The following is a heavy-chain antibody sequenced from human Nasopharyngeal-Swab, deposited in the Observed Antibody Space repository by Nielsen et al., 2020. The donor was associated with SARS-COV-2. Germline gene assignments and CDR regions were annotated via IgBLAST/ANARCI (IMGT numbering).Heavy chain of an antibody. D-gene: IGHD6-13*01. V-gene: IGHV3-53*01. CDR1: GFSVSYNY. Sequence: GGSPRLSCEVSGFSVSYNYMSWVRQAPGKGLEWVAVIYSRGETHYTDSVRGRFTISRDNSKNMVNLQLNSLRAEDTAVYYCARMDFIASRDYWGQGTLVTVSS. J-gene: IGHJ4*02. CDR3: ARMDFIASRDY. CDR2: IYSRGET.